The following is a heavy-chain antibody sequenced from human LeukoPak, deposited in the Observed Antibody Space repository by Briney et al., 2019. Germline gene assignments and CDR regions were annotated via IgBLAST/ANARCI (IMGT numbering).Heavy chain of an antibody. Sequence: GSLRLSCAASGFTFSSYAMHWVRQAPGKGLEWVAVISYDGSNKYYADSVKGRFTISRDNSKNTLYLQMSSLRAEDTAVYYCARDRRITMVRGPIDYWGQGTLVTVSS. CDR2: ISYDGSNK. CDR3: ARDRRITMVRGPIDY. D-gene: IGHD3-10*01. CDR1: GFTFSSYA. J-gene: IGHJ4*02. V-gene: IGHV3-30-3*01.